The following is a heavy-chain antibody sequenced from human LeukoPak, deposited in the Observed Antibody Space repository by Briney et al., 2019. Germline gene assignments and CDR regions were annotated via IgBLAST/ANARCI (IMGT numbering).Heavy chain of an antibody. V-gene: IGHV1-46*01. Sequence: ASVKVSCKASGYTFTRYYMHWVRQASGQGLEWMGIINPSGGSTSYAQKFQGRVTMTRDTSTSTVYMELSSLRSEDTAVYYCARDYSEVSPFDYWGQGTLVTVSS. CDR1: GYTFTRYY. J-gene: IGHJ4*02. D-gene: IGHD1-26*01. CDR2: INPSGGST. CDR3: ARDYSEVSPFDY.